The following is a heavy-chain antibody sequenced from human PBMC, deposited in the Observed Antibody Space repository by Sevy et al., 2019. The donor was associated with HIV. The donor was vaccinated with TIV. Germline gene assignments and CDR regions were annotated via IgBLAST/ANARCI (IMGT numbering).Heavy chain of an antibody. CDR3: VKEFVVVAATPLYYFDY. CDR1: GFTFSSYA. V-gene: IGHV3-64D*06. CDR2: ISSNGGST. Sequence: GGSLRLSCSASGFTFSSYAMHWVRQAPGKGLEYVSAISSNGGSTYYADSVKGRFTISRDNSKNTLYLQMSRLRAEDTAVYYCVKEFVVVAATPLYYFDYWGQGTLVTVSS. J-gene: IGHJ4*02. D-gene: IGHD2-15*01.